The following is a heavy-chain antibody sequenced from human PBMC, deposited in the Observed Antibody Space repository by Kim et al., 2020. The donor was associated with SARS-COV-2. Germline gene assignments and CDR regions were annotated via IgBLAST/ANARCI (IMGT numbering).Heavy chain of an antibody. V-gene: IGHV1-69*04. D-gene: IGHD2-21*02. Sequence: SVKVSCKASGGTFSSYAISWVRQAPGQGLEWMGRIIPILGIANYAQKFQGRVTITADKSTSTAYMELSSLRSEDTAVYYCASLPCGGDCYSGRFNDYWGQGTLVTVSS. CDR3: ASLPCGGDCYSGRFNDY. CDR2: IIPILGIA. J-gene: IGHJ4*02. CDR1: GGTFSSYA.